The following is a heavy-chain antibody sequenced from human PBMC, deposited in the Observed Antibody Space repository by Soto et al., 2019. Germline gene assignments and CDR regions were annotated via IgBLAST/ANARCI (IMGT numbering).Heavy chain of an antibody. CDR2: IYHSGST. CDR3: ASAGGLGAVAADY. Sequence: QLQLQESGSGLVKTSQTLSLTCAVSGGSISSGGYSWHWIRQPPGKGLEWIGYIYHSGSTYYNPSRKSRVTLSVDRSKNQSCLELSSVTAADTAGYYCASAGGLGAVAADYWGQGALVTVSS. D-gene: IGHD6-19*01. V-gene: IGHV4-30-2*01. CDR1: GGSISSGGYS. J-gene: IGHJ4*02.